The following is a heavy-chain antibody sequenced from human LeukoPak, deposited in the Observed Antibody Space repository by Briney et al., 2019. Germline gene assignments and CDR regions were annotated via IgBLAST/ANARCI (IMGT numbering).Heavy chain of an antibody. V-gene: IGHV1-2*02. Sequence: ASVKVSYKASGDIFTGYYMHWVRQAPGRGLEWMGWINPNSGDTNYAQKFQGRVTMTRDTSISTAYMELSRLRSDDTAVYYCARVRYRLAETYIDYWGQGTLVTVSS. D-gene: IGHD3-16*01. CDR2: INPNSGDT. J-gene: IGHJ4*02. CDR1: GDIFTGYY. CDR3: ARVRYRLAETYIDY.